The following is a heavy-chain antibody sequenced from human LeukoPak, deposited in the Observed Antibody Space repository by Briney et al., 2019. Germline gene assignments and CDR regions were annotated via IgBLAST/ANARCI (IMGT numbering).Heavy chain of an antibody. V-gene: IGHV3-53*01. Sequence: GGSLRLSCAASGFTVSSNYMAWVRQAPGKGLEWVSVIYSSGSTYYADSVKGRFTISRDSSKNTLYLQMNSLRVEDTAVYYYARDTVGTAGVEYWGQGTLVTVSS. J-gene: IGHJ4*02. CDR3: ARDTVGTAGVEY. CDR1: GFTVSSNY. D-gene: IGHD4-23*01. CDR2: IYSSGST.